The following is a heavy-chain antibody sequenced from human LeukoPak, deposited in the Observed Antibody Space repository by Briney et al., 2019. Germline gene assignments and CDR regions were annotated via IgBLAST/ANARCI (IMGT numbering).Heavy chain of an antibody. CDR1: GFTFSSYA. J-gene: IGHJ4*02. CDR3: AKAFKYYDSSGNYFDY. Sequence: GGSLRLSCAASGFTFSSYALSWVRQSPGKGLEWVSAISGSGGSTYYADSVKGRFTISRDNSKNTLYLQMNSLRAEDTALYYCAKAFKYYDSSGNYFDYWGQGTLVTVSS. V-gene: IGHV3-23*01. CDR2: ISGSGGST. D-gene: IGHD3-22*01.